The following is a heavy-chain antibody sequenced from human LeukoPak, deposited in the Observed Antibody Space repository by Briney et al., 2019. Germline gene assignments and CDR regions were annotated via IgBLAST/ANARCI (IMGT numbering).Heavy chain of an antibody. Sequence: GASVKVSCKASGYTFTVYYMHWVQQAPGQGLEWMGWINPNSGGTNYAQKFQGRVTMTRDTSISTAYMELSRLRSDDTAVYYCARETYCSGGSCYSCDYWGQGTLVTVSS. J-gene: IGHJ4*02. CDR3: ARETYCSGGSCYSCDY. CDR2: INPNSGGT. D-gene: IGHD2-15*01. CDR1: GYTFTVYY. V-gene: IGHV1-2*02.